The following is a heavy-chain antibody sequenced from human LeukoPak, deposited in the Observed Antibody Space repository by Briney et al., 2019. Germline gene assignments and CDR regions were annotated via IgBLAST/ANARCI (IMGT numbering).Heavy chain of an antibody. Sequence: SETLSLTCTVSGGSITTYYWSWIRQPPGKALEWIGYIYYSGSTNYNPSLKSRVTISIDTSKNQFSLKLRSVAAADTAVYYCARVPPLPRPYTGYDYYFDYWGQGTLVIVSS. CDR2: IYYSGST. D-gene: IGHD5-12*01. CDR1: GGSITTYY. V-gene: IGHV4-59*01. CDR3: ARVPPLPRPYTGYDYYFDY. J-gene: IGHJ4*02.